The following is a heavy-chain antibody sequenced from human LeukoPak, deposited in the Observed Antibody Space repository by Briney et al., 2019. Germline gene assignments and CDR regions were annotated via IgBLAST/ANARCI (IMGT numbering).Heavy chain of an antibody. D-gene: IGHD3-10*01. J-gene: IGHJ4*02. CDR2: IWYDGSNK. CDR1: GFTFSSYG. CDR3: ARDLPYYYGPGSPDCDY. V-gene: IGHV3-33*01. Sequence: PGRSLRLSCAASGFTFSSYGMHWVRQAPGKGLEWVAVIWYDGSNKYYADSVKGRFTISRDNSKNTLYLQMNSLRAEDTAVYYCARDLPYYYGPGSPDCDYWGQGTLVTVSS.